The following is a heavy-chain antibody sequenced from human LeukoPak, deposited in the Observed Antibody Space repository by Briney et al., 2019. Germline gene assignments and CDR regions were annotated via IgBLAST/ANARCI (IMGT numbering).Heavy chain of an antibody. CDR1: GGSISSSSYY. V-gene: IGHV4-39*07. CDR2: IYYSGST. D-gene: IGHD3-22*01. CDR3: AREANYYDSSGSYYFDY. J-gene: IGHJ4*02. Sequence: SETLSLTCTVSGGSISSSSYYWGWIRQPPGKGLEWIGSIYYSGSTYYNPSLKSRVTISVDTSKNQFSLKLSSVTAADTAVYYCAREANYYDSSGSYYFDYWGQGTLVTVSS.